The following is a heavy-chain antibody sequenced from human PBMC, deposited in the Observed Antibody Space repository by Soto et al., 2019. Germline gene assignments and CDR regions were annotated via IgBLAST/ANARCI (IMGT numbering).Heavy chain of an antibody. V-gene: IGHV3-23*01. CDR2: NGDSGAST. J-gene: IGHJ6*04. Sequence: EVLLLESGGGLVQPGGSLRLSCEASGFSFSSFAMNWVRQAPGKGQEWVSANGDSGASTYYVDSVKGRFTISRDNSRNTLYLQLNSLRAGDTAVYYCAKGVGLDVWGNGTTVTVSS. D-gene: IGHD1-26*01. CDR1: GFSFSSFA. CDR3: AKGVGLDV.